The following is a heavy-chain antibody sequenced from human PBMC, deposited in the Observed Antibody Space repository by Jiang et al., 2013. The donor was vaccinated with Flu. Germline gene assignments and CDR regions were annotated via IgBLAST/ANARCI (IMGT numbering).Heavy chain of an antibody. J-gene: IGHJ3*02. Sequence: GLVKPSGTLSLTCAVSGGSISSSNWWSWVRQPPGKGLEWIGEIYHSGSTNYNPSLKSRVTISVDKSKNQFSLKLSSVTAADTAVYYCARDGNIVVVPAAGGEAFDIWGQGTMVTVSS. V-gene: IGHV4-4*02. CDR3: ARDGNIVVVPAAGGEAFDI. D-gene: IGHD2-2*01. CDR2: IYHSGST. CDR1: GGSISSSNW.